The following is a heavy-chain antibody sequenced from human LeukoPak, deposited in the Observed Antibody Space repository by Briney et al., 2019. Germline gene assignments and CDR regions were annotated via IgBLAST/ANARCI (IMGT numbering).Heavy chain of an antibody. D-gene: IGHD3-9*01. CDR1: GYTFTSYY. Sequence: GASVKVPCKTSGYTFTSYYMHWVRQAPGQGLEWMGVINPSGGSTGYAQRFQGRVTMTRDTSTSTVYMELSSLRSEDTAVYYCARGGGVDILTGFQYWGQGTLVTVSS. CDR2: INPSGGST. J-gene: IGHJ4*02. V-gene: IGHV1-46*01. CDR3: ARGGGVDILTGFQY.